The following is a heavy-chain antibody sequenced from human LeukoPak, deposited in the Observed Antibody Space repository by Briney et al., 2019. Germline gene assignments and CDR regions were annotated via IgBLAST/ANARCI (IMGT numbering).Heavy chain of an antibody. J-gene: IGHJ3*02. D-gene: IGHD5-12*01. Sequence: SETLSLTCTVSSGSISSYYWSWIRQPAGKGLEWIGRIYISGSNDYNPSPKSRVTMSVDTSKNLFSLKMNSVTAADTAVYYCARVVASSRGDAFDIWGQGTMVSVSS. CDR1: SGSISSYY. CDR3: ARVVASSRGDAFDI. V-gene: IGHV4-4*07. CDR2: IYISGSN.